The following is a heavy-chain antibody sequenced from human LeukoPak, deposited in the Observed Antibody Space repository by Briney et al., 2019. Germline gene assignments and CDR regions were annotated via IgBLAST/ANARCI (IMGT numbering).Heavy chain of an antibody. D-gene: IGHD1-26*01. J-gene: IGHJ4*02. CDR1: GFTFSSYS. CDR3: ARVGEVGATTIDY. V-gene: IGHV3-21*01. Sequence: PGGSLRLSCAASGFTFSSYSMNWVRQAPGKGLEWVSSISSSSSYIYYADSVKGRFTISRDNAKNSLYLQMNSLRAEDTAVYYCARVGEVGATTIDYWGQGTLVTVSS. CDR2: ISSSSSYI.